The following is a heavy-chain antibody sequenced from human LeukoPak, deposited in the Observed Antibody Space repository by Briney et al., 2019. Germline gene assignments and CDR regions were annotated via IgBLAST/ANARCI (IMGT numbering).Heavy chain of an antibody. CDR3: ARGKEYYYDSSGYDY. CDR1: GGSISSSSYY. CDR2: IYYSGST. J-gene: IGHJ4*02. Sequence: SETLSLTCTVSGGSISSSSYYWGWRRQPPGKGLEWFGYIYYSGSTNYNPSLKSRVTISVDASKNQFSLKLSSVTAADTAVYYCARGKEYYYDSSGYDYWGQGTLVTVSS. D-gene: IGHD3-22*01. V-gene: IGHV4-61*05.